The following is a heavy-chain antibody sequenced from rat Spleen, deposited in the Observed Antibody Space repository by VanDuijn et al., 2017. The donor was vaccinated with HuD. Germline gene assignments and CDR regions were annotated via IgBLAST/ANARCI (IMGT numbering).Heavy chain of an antibody. Sequence: EVQLVESGGGLVQPGRSLKLSCVASGFNFNDYWMGWVRQAPGKGLEWVGEINQDSSIINYIPFFKDKFTISRDNDQNTLYLQMTKLGSEDTAIYYCAREGSYYYSCDPDWLAYWGQGTLVTVSS. CDR2: INQDSSII. CDR3: AREGSYYYSCDPDWLAY. D-gene: IGHD1-1*01. CDR1: GFNFNDYW. V-gene: IGHV4-2*01. J-gene: IGHJ3*01.